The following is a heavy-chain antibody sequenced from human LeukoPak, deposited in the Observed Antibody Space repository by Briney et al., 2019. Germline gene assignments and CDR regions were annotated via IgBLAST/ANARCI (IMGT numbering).Heavy chain of an antibody. CDR1: GFTFGDYA. D-gene: IGHD6-13*01. CDR2: IRSKAYGGTT. Sequence: GRSLRLSCTASGFTFGDYAMSWVRQAPGKGLEWVGFIRSKAYGGTTEYAASVKGRFTISRDNAKNSLYLQMNSLRAEDTAVYYCARLSPPPAAGSDYYYMDVWGRGTKVTVSS. J-gene: IGHJ6*03. V-gene: IGHV3-49*04. CDR3: ARLSPPPAAGSDYYYMDV.